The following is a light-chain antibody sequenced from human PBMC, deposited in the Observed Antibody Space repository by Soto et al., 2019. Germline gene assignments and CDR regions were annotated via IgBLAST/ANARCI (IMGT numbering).Light chain of an antibody. CDR3: QQYGSSLLIT. V-gene: IGKV3-20*01. Sequence: EIVLTQSPGTLSLSPGERATLSCRASQSVSSSYLAWYQQKPGQAPRLLIYGASSRATGIPDRFSGSGSGTDVTLTISRLEPEDFAVYYCQQYGSSLLITFGQGTRLEI. CDR1: QSVSSSY. CDR2: GAS. J-gene: IGKJ5*01.